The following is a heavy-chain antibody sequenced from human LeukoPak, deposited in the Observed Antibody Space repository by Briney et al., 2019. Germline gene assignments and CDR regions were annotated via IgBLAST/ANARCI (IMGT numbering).Heavy chain of an antibody. Sequence: SETLSLTCAVYGGSFSGYYWSWIRQPPGKGLEWIGEINHSGGTNYNPSLKSRVTISVDTSRNQFSLKLSSVTAADTAVYYCARTYSGSGMDVWGQGTTVTVSS. J-gene: IGHJ6*02. CDR3: ARTYSGSGMDV. CDR1: GGSFSGYY. V-gene: IGHV4-34*01. CDR2: INHSGGT. D-gene: IGHD1-26*01.